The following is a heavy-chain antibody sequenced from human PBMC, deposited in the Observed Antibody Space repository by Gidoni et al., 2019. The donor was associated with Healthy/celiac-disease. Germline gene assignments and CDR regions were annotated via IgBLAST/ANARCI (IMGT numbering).Heavy chain of an antibody. Sequence: VTRKEAGPVRANPAVPHSLTATVAGSPLSTARMGVSWIRQPPGTALEWLAHIFSNDEKSYSTSLKSRLTISKDTSKSQVVLTMTNMDPVDTATYYCARIQETIFGVVIVWDYWGQGTLVTVSS. CDR1: GSPLSTARMG. V-gene: IGHV2-26*01. CDR3: ARIQETIFGVVIVWDY. J-gene: IGHJ4*02. D-gene: IGHD3-3*01. CDR2: IFSNDEK.